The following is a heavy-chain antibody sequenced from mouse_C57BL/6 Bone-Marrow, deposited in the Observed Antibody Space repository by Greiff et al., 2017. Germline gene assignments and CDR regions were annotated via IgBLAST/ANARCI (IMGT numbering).Heavy chain of an antibody. J-gene: IGHJ4*01. V-gene: IGHV3-8*01. D-gene: IGHD1-1*01. Sequence: EVQVVESGPGLAKPSQTLSLTCSVTGYSITSDYWNWIRKFPGNKLEYMGYISYSGSPYYNPSLKSRISITRDTSKSQYYLQLNSVTTEDTATYYCARSYYYGSSYYAMDYWGQGTSVTVSS. CDR1: GYSITSDY. CDR2: ISYSGSP. CDR3: ARSYYYGSSYYAMDY.